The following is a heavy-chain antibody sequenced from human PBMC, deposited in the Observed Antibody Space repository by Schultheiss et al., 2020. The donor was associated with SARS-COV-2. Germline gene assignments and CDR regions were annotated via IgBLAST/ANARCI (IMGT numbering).Heavy chain of an antibody. CDR2: IYYSGST. Sequence: SQTLSLTCTVSGGSISSGGYYWSWIRQPPGKGLEWIGYIYYSGSTNYNPSLKSRVTISVDTSKNQFSLKLSSVTAADTAVYYCARDGNYDFWSGYYQYYMDVWGKGTTVTVSS. J-gene: IGHJ6*03. D-gene: IGHD3-3*01. V-gene: IGHV4-61*08. CDR3: ARDGNYDFWSGYYQYYMDV. CDR1: GGSISSGGYY.